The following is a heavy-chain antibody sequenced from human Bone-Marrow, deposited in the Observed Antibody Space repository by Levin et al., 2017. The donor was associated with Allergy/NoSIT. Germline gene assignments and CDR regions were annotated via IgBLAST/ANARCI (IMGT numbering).Heavy chain of an antibody. D-gene: IGHD3-3*01. Sequence: VSGPTLVKPTQTLTLTCTFSGFSLSTNGVLLSWIRQSPGKALEWLARIDWDGDKFYSPSLGTRLTISKATSKNQVGLTMTNMEPVDTATYFCARSGIFGVVSQMGPFFVYWGRGIPVTVSS. CDR2: IDWDGDK. V-gene: IGHV2-70*04. CDR1: GFSLSTNGVL. CDR3: ARSGIFGVVSQMGPFFVY. J-gene: IGHJ4*02.